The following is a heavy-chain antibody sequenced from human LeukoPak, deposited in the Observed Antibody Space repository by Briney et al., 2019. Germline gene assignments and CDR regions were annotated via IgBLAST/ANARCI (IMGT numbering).Heavy chain of an antibody. CDR3: AGRTDSPNSFDC. J-gene: IGHJ4*02. V-gene: IGHV4-59*08. CDR2: IFYNGGT. Sequence: SETLSLTCTVSGGSISSYYWSWIRQPPGKGLEWIGNIFYNGGTNYNPSLKSRVTISVDTSKKQISLKLSSVTAADTAVYYCAGRTDSPNSFDCWGQGTLVTVSS. D-gene: IGHD1-1*01. CDR1: GGSISSYY.